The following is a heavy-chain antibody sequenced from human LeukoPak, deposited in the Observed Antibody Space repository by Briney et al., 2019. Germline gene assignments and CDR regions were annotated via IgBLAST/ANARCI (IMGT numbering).Heavy chain of an antibody. V-gene: IGHV1-46*01. Sequence: ASVKVSCKASGYTFTSYYMHWVRQAPGQGLEWMGIINPSGGSTSYAQKFQGRVTMTRDTSTSTVYMELSSLRSEDTAVYYCARNDYGERRPLLTYKFDYWGQGTLVTVSS. CDR2: INPSGGST. J-gene: IGHJ4*02. CDR1: GYTFTSYY. CDR3: ARNDYGERRPLLTYKFDY. D-gene: IGHD4-17*01.